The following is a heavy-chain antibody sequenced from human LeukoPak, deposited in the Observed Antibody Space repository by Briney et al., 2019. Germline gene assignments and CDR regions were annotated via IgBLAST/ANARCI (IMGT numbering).Heavy chain of an antibody. CDR2: ISWNSGSI. J-gene: IGHJ4*02. CDR3: AKGMWYNYYGSGSYYKSDIDDYFGY. D-gene: IGHD3-10*01. V-gene: IGHV3-9*03. Sequence: GGSLRLSCAASGFTFDDYAMHWVRQAPGKGLEWVSGISWNSGSIGYADSVKGRFTISRDNAKNSLYLQMNSLRAEDMALYYCAKGMWYNYYGSGSYYKSDIDDYFGYWGQGTLVTVSS. CDR1: GFTFDDYA.